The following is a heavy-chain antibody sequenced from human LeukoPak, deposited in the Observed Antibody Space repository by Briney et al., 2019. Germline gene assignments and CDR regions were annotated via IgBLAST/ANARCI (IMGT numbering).Heavy chain of an antibody. Sequence: GGALRLSCAASGFTFSSNWMHWVRQAPGKGLVWVARINTDGSFTSHTDSVKGRFTISRDNAKNTLYLQMNSLRAEDTAVYYCAREGSGPGYYFDFWGQGALVTVSS. CDR3: AREGSGPGYYFDF. D-gene: IGHD3-10*01. CDR2: INTDGSFT. V-gene: IGHV3-74*01. CDR1: GFTFSSNW. J-gene: IGHJ4*02.